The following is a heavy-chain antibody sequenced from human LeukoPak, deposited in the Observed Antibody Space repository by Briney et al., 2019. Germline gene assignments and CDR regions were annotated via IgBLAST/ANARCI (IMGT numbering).Heavy chain of an antibody. D-gene: IGHD6-19*01. Sequence: GGSLRLSCAASGFTFSSYSMHWVRQAPRKGLEWVAFIRYDGSNKYYADSVKGRFTISRDNSKNTVYLQMNSLRAEDTAVYYCAKDLVAVDPYSSGRPPGATDYWGQGTLDSVSS. J-gene: IGHJ4*02. CDR1: GFTFSSYS. CDR2: IRYDGSNK. CDR3: AKDLVAVDPYSSGRPPGATDY. V-gene: IGHV3-30*02.